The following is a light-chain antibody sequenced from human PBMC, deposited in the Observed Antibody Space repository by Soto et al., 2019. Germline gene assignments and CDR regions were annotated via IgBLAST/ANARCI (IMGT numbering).Light chain of an antibody. CDR2: VNSDGSH. CDR1: SGHSSYV. J-gene: IGLJ1*01. V-gene: IGLV4-69*01. Sequence: QPVLTQSPSASASLGASVKFTCTLSSGHSSYVIAWHQQQPEKGPRFLMKVNSDGSHTKGDGIPDRFSGSSSGAERYLTISSLQSEDEGDYYCAAWDDNLNGFVFGIGTKVTVL. CDR3: AAWDDNLNGFV.